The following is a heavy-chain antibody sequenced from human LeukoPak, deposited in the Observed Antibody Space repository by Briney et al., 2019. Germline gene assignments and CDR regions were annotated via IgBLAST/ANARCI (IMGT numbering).Heavy chain of an antibody. D-gene: IGHD3-10*01. J-gene: IGHJ3*02. Sequence: PSETLSLTCAVYSGSLSGYYWSWIRQPPGKGLEWIGEINHSGTTNYNPSLKSRVTISVDTSKNQFSLKLASVTAADTAVYYCARHGQEGDFYASGSYNAFDIWGQGTMVTVSS. CDR2: INHSGTT. CDR3: ARHGQEGDFYASGSYNAFDI. V-gene: IGHV4-34*01. CDR1: SGSLSGYY.